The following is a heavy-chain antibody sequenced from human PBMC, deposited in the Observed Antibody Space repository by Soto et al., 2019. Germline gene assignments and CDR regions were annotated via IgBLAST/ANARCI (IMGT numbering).Heavy chain of an antibody. V-gene: IGHV4-4*02. D-gene: IGHD3-22*01. CDR2: VYHSGST. CDR1: GDSIIGTGC. J-gene: IGHJ6*02. Sequence: QVQLQESGPGLVRPSGTLSLTCAVSGDSIIGTGCWGWVRQSPGKGLDWIGEVYHSGSTNYNPSLKSRVTISVDTSRNQFSLNLGSVTAADTAVYYCVRNGYYSLDVWGQGTTVTVSS. CDR3: VRNGYYSLDV.